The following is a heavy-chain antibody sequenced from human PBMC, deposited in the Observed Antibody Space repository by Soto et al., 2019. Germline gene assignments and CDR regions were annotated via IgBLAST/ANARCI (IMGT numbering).Heavy chain of an antibody. CDR1: GFTFSSYW. V-gene: IGHV3-7*05. CDR2: IKQDGSEK. Sequence: GGSLRLSCAASGFTFSSYWMSWVRQAPGKGLEWVANIKQDGSEKYYVDSVKGRFTISRDNAKNSLYLQMNSLRAEDTAVYYCARDGRGLKQQLVSFDYWGQGTLVTVSS. J-gene: IGHJ4*02. D-gene: IGHD6-13*01. CDR3: ARDGRGLKQQLVSFDY.